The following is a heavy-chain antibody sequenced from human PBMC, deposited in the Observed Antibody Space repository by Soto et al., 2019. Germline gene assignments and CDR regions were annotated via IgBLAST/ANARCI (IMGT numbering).Heavy chain of an antibody. CDR3: AKEGGLSGSYYISSSYYFDY. CDR2: ISYDGSNT. Sequence: QVQLVESGGGVVQPGRSLRLSCAASGFTFSSYGMHWVRQAPGKGLEWVAIISYDGSNTYYADSVKGRFTISRDHSKNTLYLQMNSLRADDTSVYYCAKEGGLSGSYYISSSYYFDYWGQGTLVTVSS. V-gene: IGHV3-30*18. D-gene: IGHD1-26*01. CDR1: GFTFSSYG. J-gene: IGHJ4*02.